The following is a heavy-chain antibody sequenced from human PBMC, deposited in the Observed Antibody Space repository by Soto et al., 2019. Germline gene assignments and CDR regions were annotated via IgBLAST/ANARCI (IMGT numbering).Heavy chain of an antibody. D-gene: IGHD6-19*01. J-gene: IGHJ4*02. CDR2: ISGSGGST. CDR3: AKNPGAGSDWHGGLY. CDR1: GFTFSSYA. V-gene: IGHV3-23*01. Sequence: EVQLLESGGGLVQPGGSLRLSCAASGFTFSSYAMSWVRQAPGKGLEWVSAISGSGGSTYYTDSVKGRFTISRDNSKNTLYLQMNSLRAEDTAVYYCAKNPGAGSDWHGGLYWGQGTLVTVSS.